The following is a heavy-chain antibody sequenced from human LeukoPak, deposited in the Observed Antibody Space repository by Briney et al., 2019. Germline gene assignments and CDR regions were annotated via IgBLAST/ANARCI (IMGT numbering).Heavy chain of an antibody. J-gene: IGHJ4*02. CDR3: VRDGGVSGYDLLDY. Sequence: GGSLRLSCAASGFTFSNYWMTWVRQAPGKGLEWVAHINQDGSEEHYMDSVKARFTIPRDNAKNSLSLQMNSLRAEDTAVYYCVRDGGVSGYDLLDYWGQGTLVTVSS. CDR1: GFTFSNYW. CDR2: INQDGSEE. V-gene: IGHV3-7*01. D-gene: IGHD5-12*01.